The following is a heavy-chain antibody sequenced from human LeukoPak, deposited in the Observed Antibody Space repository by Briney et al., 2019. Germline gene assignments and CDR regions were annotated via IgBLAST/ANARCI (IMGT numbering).Heavy chain of an antibody. V-gene: IGHV3-23*01. CDR2: ISGSGGST. D-gene: IGHD3-9*01. Sequence: PGGSLRLSCAASGFTFSSYAMSWIRQAPGKGLEWVSAISGSGGSTYYADSVKGRFTISRDNSKNTLYLQMNSLRAEDTAVYYCAKVPFYDILTGLPLWGQGTLVTVSS. CDR3: AKVPFYDILTGLPL. J-gene: IGHJ4*02. CDR1: GFTFSSYA.